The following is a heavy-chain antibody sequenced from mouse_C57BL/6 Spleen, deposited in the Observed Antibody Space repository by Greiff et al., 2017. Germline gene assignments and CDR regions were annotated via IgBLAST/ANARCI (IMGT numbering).Heavy chain of an antibody. CDR3: AKKGTSYYFDY. V-gene: IGHV1-82*01. CDR2: IYPGDGET. J-gene: IGHJ2*01. Sequence: QVQLQQSGPELVKPGASVKISCKASGYAFSSSWMNWVKQRPGKGLEWIGRIYPGDGETKYNGKFKGKATLTADKSSSTAYMQLSSLTSEDSSVYGGAKKGTSYYFDYWGQGTTLTVSS. CDR1: GYAFSSSW.